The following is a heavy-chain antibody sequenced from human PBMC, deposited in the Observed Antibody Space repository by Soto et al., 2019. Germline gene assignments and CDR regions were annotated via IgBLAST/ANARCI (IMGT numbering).Heavy chain of an antibody. V-gene: IGHV3-23*01. CDR2: ISGSGFKK. CDR1: GFIFENFG. Sequence: GGSLRPSCAASGFIFENFGMSWVRQAPGKGLEWISSISGSGFKKYYADSVKGRFTISRDNSKSTVYLELNNLSAEDTAVYHCAKNQGVELVPLATVDWFDPWGQGSVVTVSS. J-gene: IGHJ5*02. D-gene: IGHD1-26*01. CDR3: AKNQGVELVPLATVDWFDP.